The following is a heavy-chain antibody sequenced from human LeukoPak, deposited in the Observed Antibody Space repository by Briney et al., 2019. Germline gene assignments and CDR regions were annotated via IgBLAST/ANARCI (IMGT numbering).Heavy chain of an antibody. Sequence: PGGSLRLSCAASGFTFSSYGMHWVRQAPGKGLEWVAFIRYDGSNKYYADSVKGRFTISRDNSKNTLYLQMNSLRAEDTAVYYCAKPQYYYGSGSYISHWGQGTLVTVSS. CDR1: GFTFSSYG. CDR2: IRYDGSNK. J-gene: IGHJ4*02. V-gene: IGHV3-30*02. CDR3: AKPQYYYGSGSYISH. D-gene: IGHD3-10*01.